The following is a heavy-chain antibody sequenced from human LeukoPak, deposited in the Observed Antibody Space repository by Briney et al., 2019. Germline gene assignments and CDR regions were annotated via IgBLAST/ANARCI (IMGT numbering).Heavy chain of an antibody. CDR2: FYTSGST. D-gene: IGHD1-26*01. V-gene: IGHV4-4*07. J-gene: IGHJ4*02. CDR1: GGSISNYY. Sequence: SETLSLTCTVSGGSISNYYWSWIRQPAGKGLEWIGRFYTSGSTKYNPSLKSRVTMSVDTSKNQFSLKLSSVTAADTALYYCARAYSGSYFPFDYWGQGTLVTVSS. CDR3: ARAYSGSYFPFDY.